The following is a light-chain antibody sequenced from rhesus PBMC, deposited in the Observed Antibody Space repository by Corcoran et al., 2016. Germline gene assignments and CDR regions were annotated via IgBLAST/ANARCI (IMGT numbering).Light chain of an antibody. CDR1: QGISSY. CDR2: YAN. J-gene: IGKJ1*01. Sequence: DIQMSQSPSSLSASVGDRVTITCRASQGISSYLNWYPQKTGKAPKHPNYYANNLESGVPSRFNGSGSGTDSTLTSSSLQPEDFATYDCQQGNSNPWTFGQGTKVEIK. V-gene: IGKV1-32*02. CDR3: QQGNSNPWT.